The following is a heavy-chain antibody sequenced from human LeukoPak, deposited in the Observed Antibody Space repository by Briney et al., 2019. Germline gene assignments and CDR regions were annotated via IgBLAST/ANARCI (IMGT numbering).Heavy chain of an antibody. J-gene: IGHJ4*02. D-gene: IGHD1-26*01. CDR2: ISSSSRAV. V-gene: IGHV3-48*02. Sequence: GGSLRLSCAASGFTFTSTSMNWVRQAPGKGLEWISYISSSSRAVHYADSVKGRFTISRDNAKNSLYLQMNSLRDEDTAVYYCARARDGSYDYWGQGTLVTVSS. CDR1: GFTFTSTS. CDR3: ARARDGSYDY.